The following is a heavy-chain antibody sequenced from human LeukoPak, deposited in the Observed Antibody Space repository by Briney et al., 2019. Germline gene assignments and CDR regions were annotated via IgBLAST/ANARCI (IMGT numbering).Heavy chain of an antibody. CDR1: GFTFDDYG. D-gene: IGHD6-13*01. V-gene: IGHV3-20*04. CDR3: ARDPPIAAAGTEDY. J-gene: IGHJ4*02. Sequence: PGGSLRLSCPASGFTFDDYGMSWVRQAPGKGLEWVSGINWNGGSTGYADSVKGRFTISRDNAKNSLYLQMNSLRAEDTALYYCARDPPIAAAGTEDYWGQGTLVTVSS. CDR2: INWNGGST.